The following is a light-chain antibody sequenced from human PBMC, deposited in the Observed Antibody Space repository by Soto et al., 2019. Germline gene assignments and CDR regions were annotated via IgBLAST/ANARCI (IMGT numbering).Light chain of an antibody. Sequence: QSALTQPASVSGSPGQSITISCTGTSSDVGGYNYVSWYQQHPGKAPKLMIYEVSNRPSGVSNRFSGSKSGNTASLTISGLQAEDEGDYYCSSHGSSITVVFGGGTKLTVL. J-gene: IGLJ2*01. CDR2: EVS. V-gene: IGLV2-14*01. CDR1: SSDVGGYNY. CDR3: SSHGSSITVV.